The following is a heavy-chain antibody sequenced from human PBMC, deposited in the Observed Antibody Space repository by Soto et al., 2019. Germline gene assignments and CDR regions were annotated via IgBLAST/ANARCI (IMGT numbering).Heavy chain of an antibody. Sequence: QVQLQESGPGLVKPSQTLSLTCTVSGGSISSGGYYWSWIRQHPGKGLEWIGYISYTGSTYYNPSLKRRVTRSVDASKSQFSLKLSSVTAADTAVYYCATDGGGSGSPNALDYWGQGTLVTVSS. D-gene: IGHD3-10*01. J-gene: IGHJ4*02. CDR3: ATDGGGSGSPNALDY. V-gene: IGHV4-31*03. CDR2: ISYTGST. CDR1: GGSISSGGYY.